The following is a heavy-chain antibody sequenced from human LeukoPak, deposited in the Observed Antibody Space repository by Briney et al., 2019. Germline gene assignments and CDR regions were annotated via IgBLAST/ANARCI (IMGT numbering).Heavy chain of an antibody. CDR3: ARNGDYSADS. V-gene: IGHV4-4*02. D-gene: IGHD4-17*01. J-gene: IGHJ4*02. CDR2: VHHSGRT. Sequence: SETLSLTCAVSGYSISSGYWWSWVRQPPGKGLEWIGEVHHSGRTNYNPSLKSRVTMTVDKSKNQFSLKLTSVTAADTAVYYCARNGDYSADSWGQGTLLTVSS. CDR1: GYSISSGYW.